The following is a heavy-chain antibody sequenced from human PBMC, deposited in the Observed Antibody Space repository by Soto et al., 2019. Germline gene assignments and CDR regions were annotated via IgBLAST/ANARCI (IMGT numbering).Heavy chain of an antibody. CDR1: GFTFSSYS. Sequence: EVQLVESGGGLVKPGGSLRLSCAASGFTFSSYSMNWVRQAPGKGLEWVSSISSSSSYIYYADSVKGRVTISRDNANNSLYLQMNSLRAEDTAVYYCARDVQWLDHFDYWGQGTMVTVST. V-gene: IGHV3-21*01. J-gene: IGHJ4*02. CDR2: ISSSSSYI. D-gene: IGHD6-19*01. CDR3: ARDVQWLDHFDY.